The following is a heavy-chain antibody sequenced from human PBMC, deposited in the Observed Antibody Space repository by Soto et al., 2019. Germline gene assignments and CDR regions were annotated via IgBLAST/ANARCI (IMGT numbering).Heavy chain of an antibody. CDR3: TKSRRGILMVYGFGGMDV. Sequence: GSLRLSCAASGFTFNSHAISWVRQAPGKGLEWVASISGSGDGTYYGDSVKGRFTISRDSSSSTLYLQMNNLRGEDTAVYFCTKSRRGILMVYGFGGMDVWGQGTTVTVSS. CDR1: GFTFNSHA. V-gene: IGHV3-23*01. D-gene: IGHD2-8*01. J-gene: IGHJ6*02. CDR2: ISGSGDGT.